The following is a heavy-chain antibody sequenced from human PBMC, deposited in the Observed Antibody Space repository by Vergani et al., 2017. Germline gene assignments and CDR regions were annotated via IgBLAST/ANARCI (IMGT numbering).Heavy chain of an antibody. Sequence: QVQLQESGPGLVKPSQTLSLTCTASGGPFSSGSYHWSWIRQPAGQGLEWIGRIYTSGSTNYNPSLKSRVTISVDTPKNQFSLKLSSVTAADTAVHYCARDSGSYSYFDYWGQGTLVTVSS. V-gene: IGHV4-61*02. CDR3: ARDSGSYSYFDY. D-gene: IGHD1-26*01. J-gene: IGHJ4*02. CDR2: IYTSGST. CDR1: GGPFSSGSYH.